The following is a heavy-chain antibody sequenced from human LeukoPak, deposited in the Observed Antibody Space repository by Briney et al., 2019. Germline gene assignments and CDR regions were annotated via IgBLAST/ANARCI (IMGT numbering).Heavy chain of an antibody. CDR2: ISYDGSNK. Sequence: GRSLRLSCAASGFTFSSYAMHWVRQAPGKGLEWVAVISYDGSNKYYADSVKGRFTISRDNSKNTLYLQMNSLRAEDTAVYYCARESGIAAAGTLPTDYWGQGTLVTVSS. J-gene: IGHJ4*02. CDR1: GFTFSSYA. CDR3: ARESGIAAAGTLPTDY. V-gene: IGHV3-30*01. D-gene: IGHD6-13*01.